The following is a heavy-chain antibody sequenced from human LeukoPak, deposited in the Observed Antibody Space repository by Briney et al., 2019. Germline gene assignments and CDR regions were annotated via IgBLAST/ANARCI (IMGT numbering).Heavy chain of an antibody. D-gene: IGHD6-19*01. J-gene: IGHJ5*02. Sequence: GGSLRLSCAASGVIVSRNFMSWVRQAPGKGLQWVAIMYAGGTTDYSDSVRGRFHISRDSSNNTLSLQINSLRAEDTAVYYCARGSGSGWPLDRWGQGALVTVSS. CDR1: GVIVSRNF. CDR3: ARGSGSGWPLDR. CDR2: MYAGGTT. V-gene: IGHV3-53*01.